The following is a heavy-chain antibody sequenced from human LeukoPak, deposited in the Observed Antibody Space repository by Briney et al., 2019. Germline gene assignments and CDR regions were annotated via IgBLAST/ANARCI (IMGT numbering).Heavy chain of an antibody. CDR3: ARDGTYSSSLGGFFDY. CDR1: GGSISSYY. D-gene: IGHD6-13*01. Sequence: SETLSLTCTVSGGSISSYYWSWIRRPPGKGLEWIGYIYYSGSTNYNPSLKSRVTISVDTSKHQFSLKLSSVTAADTAVYYCARDGTYSSSLGGFFDYWGQGTLVTVSS. J-gene: IGHJ4*02. CDR2: IYYSGST. V-gene: IGHV4-59*01.